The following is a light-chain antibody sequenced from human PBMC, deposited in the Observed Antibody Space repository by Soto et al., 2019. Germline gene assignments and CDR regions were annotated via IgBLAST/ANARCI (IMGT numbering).Light chain of an antibody. CDR2: GAS. V-gene: IGKV3-20*01. CDR1: QSVSSSF. J-gene: IGKJ1*01. Sequence: ELVLTQTPGTLSLSPGERATLSCRASQSVSSSFLAWYQQKPGQAPRLLIYGASSRATGIPDRFRGSGSGADFTLTISRLEPEDFAVYYCQQYGGLPTFGQGTKVDIK. CDR3: QQYGGLPT.